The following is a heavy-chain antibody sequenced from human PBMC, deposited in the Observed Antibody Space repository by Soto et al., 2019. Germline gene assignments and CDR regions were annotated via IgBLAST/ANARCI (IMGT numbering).Heavy chain of an antibody. V-gene: IGHV1-2*04. CDR1: GYTFTGYY. J-gene: IGHJ6*02. CDR3: ARCKNFYYGMDV. CDR2: INPNSGGT. Sequence: ASVKVSCKASGYTFTGYYMHWVRQAPGQGPEWMGWINPNSGGTNYAQKFQGWVTMTRDTSISTAYMELSRLRSDDTAVYYCARCKNFYYGMDVWGQGTTVTVSS.